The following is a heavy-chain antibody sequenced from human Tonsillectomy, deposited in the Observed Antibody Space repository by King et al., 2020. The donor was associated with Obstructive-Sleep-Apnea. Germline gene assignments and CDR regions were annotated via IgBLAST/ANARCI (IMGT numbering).Heavy chain of an antibody. J-gene: IGHJ4*02. CDR1: GGSISSGGYY. D-gene: IGHD3-22*01. V-gene: IGHV4-31*01. Sequence: VQLQESGPGLVKPSQTLSLTCTVSGGSISSGGYYWSWIRQHPGKGLEWIGYIYYSWSTYYNPSLNSLVTISVDTSKNQFSLKLSSLTAADTAVYYCARGDYDSSGYYPSKFDYWGQGTLVTVSS. CDR2: IYYSWST. CDR3: ARGDYDSSGYYPSKFDY.